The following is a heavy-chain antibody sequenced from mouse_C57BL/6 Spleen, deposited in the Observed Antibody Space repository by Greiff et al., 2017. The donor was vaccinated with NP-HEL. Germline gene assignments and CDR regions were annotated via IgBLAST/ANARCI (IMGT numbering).Heavy chain of an antibody. CDR2: IYPGNSDT. CDR1: GYTFTSYW. D-gene: IGHD2-14*01. V-gene: IGHV1-5*01. J-gene: IGHJ4*01. CDR3: TRIGSDSYAMDD. Sequence: EVQLQESGTVLARPGASVKMSCKTSGYTFTSYWMHWVKQRPGQGLEWIGAIYPGNSDTSYNQKFKGKAKLTAVTSASTAYIELSSLTNEDSAVEYCTRIGSDSYAMDDWGQGTSVTVSS.